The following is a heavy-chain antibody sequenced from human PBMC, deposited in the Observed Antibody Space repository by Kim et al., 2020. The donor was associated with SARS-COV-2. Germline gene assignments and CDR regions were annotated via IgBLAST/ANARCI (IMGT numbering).Heavy chain of an antibody. J-gene: IGHJ3*02. Sequence: LRSRVTIQVDTSKNQFSLKLSSVTAADTAVYYCAGDYDILTGPNRHAFDIWGQGTMVTVSS. V-gene: IGHV4-59*01. D-gene: IGHD3-9*01. CDR3: AGDYDILTGPNRHAFDI.